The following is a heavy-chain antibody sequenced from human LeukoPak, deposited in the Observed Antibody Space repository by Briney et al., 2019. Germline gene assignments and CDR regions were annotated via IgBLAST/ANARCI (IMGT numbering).Heavy chain of an antibody. D-gene: IGHD1-26*01. Sequence: GGSLRLSCAASGYTFSSYAMSWVRQAPGEGLEWVSAISGSGFTTYYADSVKGRFTISRDNSNNTLYLQMNSLRAEDTAVYYCAKWVSGSYYSFDYWGQGTLVTVPS. CDR1: GYTFSSYA. J-gene: IGHJ4*02. CDR2: ISGSGFTT. CDR3: AKWVSGSYYSFDY. V-gene: IGHV3-23*01.